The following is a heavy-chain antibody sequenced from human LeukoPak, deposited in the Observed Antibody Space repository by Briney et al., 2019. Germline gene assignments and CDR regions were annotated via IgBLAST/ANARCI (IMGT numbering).Heavy chain of an antibody. V-gene: IGHV4-59*01. CDR1: GGSISSYY. CDR3: ARGGLIEMATD. J-gene: IGHJ4*02. D-gene: IGHD5-24*01. CDR2: IYFSGST. Sequence: SETLSLTCTVSGGSISSYYWSWIRQPPGKGLEWIGYIYFSGSTNYNPSLKRRVTVSVDTSKNQFSLKLSSVTAADTAVYYCARGGLIEMATDWGQGTLVTVSS.